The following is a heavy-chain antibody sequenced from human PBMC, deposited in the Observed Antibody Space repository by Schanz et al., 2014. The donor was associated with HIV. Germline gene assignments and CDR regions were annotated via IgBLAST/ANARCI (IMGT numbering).Heavy chain of an antibody. Sequence: QVQLVESGGGVVQPGRSLRLSCAASGFTFSSYGMHWVRQAPGKGLEWLAVISYDGRNKKFANSVKGRFTISRDNSKNTVYLQAKSLRPEDTAVYFCAKDGNLYDSRYRGKGNYYHYYGMDVWGQGTTVTVS. D-gene: IGHD3-22*01. CDR3: AKDGNLYDSRYRGKGNYYHYYGMDV. CDR2: ISYDGRNK. J-gene: IGHJ6*02. V-gene: IGHV3-30*18. CDR1: GFTFSSYG.